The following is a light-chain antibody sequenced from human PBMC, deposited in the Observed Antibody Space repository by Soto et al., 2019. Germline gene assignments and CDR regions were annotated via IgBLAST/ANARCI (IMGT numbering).Light chain of an antibody. CDR2: EGS. Sequence: QSALTQAASVSGSPGQSSSISCTGTSSDVGSYNLVSWYQQHPGKAPKLMIYEGSKRPSGVSNRFSGSKSGNTASLTISGLQAEDEADYYCCSYAGSSTFVYVFGTGTKVTVL. CDR1: SSDVGSYNL. CDR3: CSYAGSSTFVYV. V-gene: IGLV2-23*03. J-gene: IGLJ1*01.